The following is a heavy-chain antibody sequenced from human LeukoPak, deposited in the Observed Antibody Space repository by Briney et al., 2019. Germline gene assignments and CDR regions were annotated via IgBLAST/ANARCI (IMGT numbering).Heavy chain of an antibody. CDR3: ARVGATYDAFDI. Sequence: TSETLSLTCTVSGGFVSSGSYYWSWIRQPPGKGLEWIGYIYYSGSTNYNPSLKSRVTISVDTSKNQFSLKLSSVTAADTAVYYCARVGATYDAFDIWGQGTMVTVSS. V-gene: IGHV4-61*01. CDR2: IYYSGST. D-gene: IGHD1-26*01. CDR1: GGFVSSGSYY. J-gene: IGHJ3*02.